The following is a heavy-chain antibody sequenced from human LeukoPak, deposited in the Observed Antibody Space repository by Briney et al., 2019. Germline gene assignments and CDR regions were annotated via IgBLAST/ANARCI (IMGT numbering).Heavy chain of an antibody. CDR2: IIPMFGLP. D-gene: IGHD3-10*01. Sequence: GSSVKVSCKASGDSFNNYPIHWVRQAPGQGPEWMGGIIPMFGLPEYPQKFQGRVTITADESTSTAYMELSSLRSEDTAVYYCARGSWFGEFHMDVWGKGTTVTISS. J-gene: IGHJ6*03. V-gene: IGHV1-69*01. CDR1: GDSFNNYP. CDR3: ARGSWFGEFHMDV.